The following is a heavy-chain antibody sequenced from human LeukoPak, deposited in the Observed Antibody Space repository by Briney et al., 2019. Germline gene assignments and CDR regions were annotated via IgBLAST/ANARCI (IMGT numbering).Heavy chain of an antibody. Sequence: ASVKVSCKASGGTFSSYAISWVRQAPGQRLEWMGWINAGNGNTKYSQKFQGRVTITRDTSASTAYMELSSLRSEDTAVYYCARDLSEDYWGQGTLVTVSS. CDR3: ARDLSEDY. CDR2: INAGNGNT. J-gene: IGHJ4*02. V-gene: IGHV1-3*01. CDR1: GGTFSSYA.